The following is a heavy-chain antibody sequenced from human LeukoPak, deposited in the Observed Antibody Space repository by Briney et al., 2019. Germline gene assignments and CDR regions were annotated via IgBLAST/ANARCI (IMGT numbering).Heavy chain of an antibody. CDR3: ARVLGVWNRSRRTGFGY. D-gene: IGHD1-1*01. CDR2: IIPIFGTA. J-gene: IGHJ4*02. V-gene: IGHV1-69*01. Sequence: SVKVSCKASGGTFSSYAISWVRQAPGQGLEWMGGIIPIFGTANYAQKFQGRVTITADESTSTAYMELSSLRSEDTAVYYCARVLGVWNRSRRTGFGYWGQGTLVTVSS. CDR1: GGTFSSYA.